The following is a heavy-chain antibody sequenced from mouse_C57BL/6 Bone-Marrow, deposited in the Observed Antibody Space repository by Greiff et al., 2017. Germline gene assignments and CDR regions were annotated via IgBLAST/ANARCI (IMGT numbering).Heavy chain of an antibody. V-gene: IGHV1-42*01. CDR1: GYSFTGYY. J-gene: IGHJ2*01. CDR2: INPSTGGT. Sequence: DVQLQESGPELVKPGASVKISCKASGYSFTGYYMNWVKQSPEKSLEWIGEINPSTGGTTYNQKFKAKATLTVDKSSSTAYMQLKSLTSEDSAVYYCARRRLWLRRRGGRVDYCGQGTTLTVSS. D-gene: IGHD2-2*01. CDR3: ARRRLWLRRRGGRVDY.